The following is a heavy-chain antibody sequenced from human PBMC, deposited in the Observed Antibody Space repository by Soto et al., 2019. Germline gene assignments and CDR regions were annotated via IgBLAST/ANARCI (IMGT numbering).Heavy chain of an antibody. J-gene: IGHJ5*02. CDR2: INHSGST. CDR3: ARGQRGWSTMVRGVRIRANWFDP. Sequence: PSETLSLTCAVYGGSFSGYYWSWIRQPPGKGLEWIGEINHSGSTNYNPSLKSRVTISVDTSKNQFSLKLSSVTAADTAVYYCARGQRGWSTMVRGVRIRANWFDPWGQGTLVTVSS. D-gene: IGHD3-10*01. V-gene: IGHV4-34*01. CDR1: GGSFSGYY.